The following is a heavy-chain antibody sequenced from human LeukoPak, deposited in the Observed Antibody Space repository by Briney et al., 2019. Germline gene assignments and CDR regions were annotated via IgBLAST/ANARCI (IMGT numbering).Heavy chain of an antibody. D-gene: IGHD3-10*01. Sequence: SETLSLTCTISLGSISTYYWSWIRQPPGKGLEWIGYIYYSGSTNYNPSLKSRVTISVDTSKNQFSLKLSSVTAADTAVYYCARGFGELGFDYWGQGTLVTVSS. CDR3: ARGFGELGFDY. CDR1: LGSISTYY. V-gene: IGHV4-59*01. J-gene: IGHJ4*02. CDR2: IYYSGST.